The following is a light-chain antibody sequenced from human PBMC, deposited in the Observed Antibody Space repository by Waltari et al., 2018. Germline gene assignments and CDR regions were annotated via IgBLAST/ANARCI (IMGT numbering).Light chain of an antibody. CDR2: GAS. Sequence: VLTQSPDTLSLSPGERATLSCRASQSLTRRYLAWYQQKPGQAPRLLIYGASNRAAGNPYRFSGSGSGTDFTLTISRLEPEDSAVYYCQQYGSSVMYTFGQGTKLEIK. CDR3: QQYGSSVMYT. V-gene: IGKV3-20*01. J-gene: IGKJ2*01. CDR1: QSLTRRY.